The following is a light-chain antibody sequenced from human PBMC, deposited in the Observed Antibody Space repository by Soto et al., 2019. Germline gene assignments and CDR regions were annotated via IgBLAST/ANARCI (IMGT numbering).Light chain of an antibody. CDR1: SSDVGGYNY. CDR3: CSYAGSYPYV. V-gene: IGLV2-11*01. CDR2: DVS. Sequence: QSVLTQPASVSGSPGQSITISCTGTSSDVGGYNYVSWYQQHPGKAPKLMIYDVSKRPSGVPDRFSGSKSGNTASVTISGLQAEDEADYYCCSYAGSYPYVFGTGTKVTVL. J-gene: IGLJ1*01.